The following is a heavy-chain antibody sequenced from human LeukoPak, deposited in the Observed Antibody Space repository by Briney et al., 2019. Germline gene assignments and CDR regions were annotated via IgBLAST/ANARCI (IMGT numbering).Heavy chain of an antibody. J-gene: IGHJ4*02. CDR1: GGSPSSSSYY. V-gene: IGHV4-39*01. CDR2: IYYSGST. CDR3: ARWDYGDYYFDY. Sequence: SETLSLTCTVSGGSPSSSSYYWGWIRQPPGTGLEWIGSIYYSGSTYYNPSLKSRVTISVDTSKNQFSLKLSSVTAADTAVYYCARWDYGDYYFDYWGQGTLVTVSS. D-gene: IGHD4-17*01.